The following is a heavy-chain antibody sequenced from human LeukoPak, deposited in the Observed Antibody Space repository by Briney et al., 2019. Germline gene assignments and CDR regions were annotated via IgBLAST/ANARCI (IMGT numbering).Heavy chain of an antibody. D-gene: IGHD2/OR15-2a*01. CDR2: IGRSVGDT. Sequence: PGGSLRLSCEASGFPFSNYGMNWVRQAPGKGPEWISYIGRSVGDTYYADSVKGRFAVSRDNGKNSLFLQMNDLRVEDTGVYYCAREHSYLYGSQYFDLWGRVTLVTVSS. J-gene: IGHJ2*01. CDR3: AREHSYLYGSQYFDL. CDR1: GFPFSNYG. V-gene: IGHV3-48*01.